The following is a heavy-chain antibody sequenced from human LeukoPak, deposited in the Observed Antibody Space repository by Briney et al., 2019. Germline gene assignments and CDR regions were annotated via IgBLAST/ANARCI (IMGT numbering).Heavy chain of an antibody. J-gene: IGHJ5*02. CDR3: ARHRGAYGGSLFDP. Sequence: SETLSLTCTVSGGSISSYYWSWIRQPPGKGLEWIGYIYYSGSTNYNPSLKSRVTISVDTSKNQFSLKLSSVTAADTAVYYCARHRGAYGGSLFDPWGRGTLVTVSS. CDR2: IYYSGST. V-gene: IGHV4-59*01. D-gene: IGHD4-23*01. CDR1: GGSISSYY.